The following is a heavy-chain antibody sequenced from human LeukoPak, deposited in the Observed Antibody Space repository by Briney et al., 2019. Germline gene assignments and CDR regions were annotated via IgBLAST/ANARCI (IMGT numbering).Heavy chain of an antibody. CDR1: GYSISSGYY. J-gene: IGHJ5*02. Sequence: SETLSLTCTVSGYSISSGYYWAWLRQSPGKGLEWIGNVYHDGRTYYNPSLKSRVTISVDTSTNQFSLKLSSVTATDTALYYCARGYSSSWYYNWFDLWGQGTLVTVSS. D-gene: IGHD6-13*01. CDR3: ARGYSSSWYYNWFDL. CDR2: VYHDGRT. V-gene: IGHV4-38-2*02.